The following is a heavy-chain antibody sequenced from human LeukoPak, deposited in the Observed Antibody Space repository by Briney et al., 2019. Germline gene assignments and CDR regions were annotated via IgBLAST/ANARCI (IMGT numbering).Heavy chain of an antibody. CDR3: ASLTYYDFWSGSYPNDY. CDR2: IYCGGST. D-gene: IGHD3-3*01. J-gene: IGHJ4*02. Sequence: GGSLRLSCAASGFTVSSNYMSWVRQAPGKGLEWVSVIYCGGSTYYADSVKGRFTISRDNSKNTLYLQMNSLRAEDTAVYYCASLTYYDFWSGSYPNDYWGQGTLVTVSS. CDR1: GFTVSSNY. V-gene: IGHV3-66*02.